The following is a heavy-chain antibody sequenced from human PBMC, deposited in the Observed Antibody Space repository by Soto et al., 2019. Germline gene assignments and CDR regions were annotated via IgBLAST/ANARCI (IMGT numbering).Heavy chain of an antibody. V-gene: IGHV3-53*01. CDR2: IYTGGST. CDR3: ARSYCCKPARFDP. CDR1: GFTVSSDY. J-gene: IGHJ5*02. Sequence: EVQLVESGGGLIQPGGSLRLSCAASGFTVSSDYMSWVRQAPGKGLEWVSVIYTGGSTYYADSVKGRFTFSSDNSKNTPNLQMNSLRAEDRAVYYCARSYCCKPARFDPLGQGTLVTVSS. D-gene: IGHD1-26*01.